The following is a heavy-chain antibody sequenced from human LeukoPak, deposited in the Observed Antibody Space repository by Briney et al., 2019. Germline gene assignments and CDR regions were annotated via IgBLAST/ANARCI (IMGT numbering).Heavy chain of an antibody. V-gene: IGHV1-24*01. Sequence: ASVKVSCKVPGYTLTELSMHWVRQAPGKGLEWMGGFDPEDGETIYAQKFQGRVTMTEDTSTDTAYMELSSLRSEDTAVYYCASSSGSLEGFLSYWYFDLWGRGTLVTVSS. CDR3: ASSSGSLEGFLSYWYFDL. J-gene: IGHJ2*01. D-gene: IGHD3-22*01. CDR1: GYTLTELS. CDR2: FDPEDGET.